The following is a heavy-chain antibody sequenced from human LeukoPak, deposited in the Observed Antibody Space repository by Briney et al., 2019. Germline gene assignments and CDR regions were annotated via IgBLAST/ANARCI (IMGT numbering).Heavy chain of an antibody. D-gene: IGHD3-16*01. CDR1: GGSISSYY. J-gene: IGHJ4*02. V-gene: IGHV4-34*01. CDR3: ARVPPPGAAAYGAVDY. Sequence: SETLSLTCTVSGGSISSYYWSWIRQSPGKGLEWIGEVDHSGRTNYNPSLKSRLTMSVDTSKNQFSLKLTSVTAADTAVYFCARVPPPGAAAYGAVDYWAQGPLVTVSS. CDR2: VDHSGRT.